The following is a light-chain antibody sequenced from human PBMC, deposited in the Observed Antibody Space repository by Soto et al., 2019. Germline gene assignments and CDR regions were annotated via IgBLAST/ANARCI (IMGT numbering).Light chain of an antibody. V-gene: IGKV3-15*01. CDR2: GAS. CDR1: QSVSTN. CDR3: QHYTNRPPWT. Sequence: EIVMTQSPATLSGSPGERATLSCRASQSVSTNLAWYQQKPGQAPRLLIYGASTRATGIPARFSGSGSGTEFTLTISSLQSEDFAVYYCQHYTNRPPWTFGQGTKV. J-gene: IGKJ1*01.